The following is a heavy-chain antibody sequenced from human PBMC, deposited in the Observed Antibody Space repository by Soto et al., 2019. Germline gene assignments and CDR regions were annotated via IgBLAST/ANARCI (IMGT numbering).Heavy chain of an antibody. V-gene: IGHV6-1*01. CDR3: ARVTTSYCSGGSCYLDAFDI. CDR2: TYYRSKWYN. J-gene: IGHJ3*02. Sequence: SQTLSLTCAISGDSVSSNSAAWNWIRQSPSRGLEWLGRTYYRSKWYNDYAVSVKSRITINPDTSKNQFSLQLNSVTPEDTAVYYCARVTTSYCSGGSCYLDAFDIWGQGTMVTVSS. D-gene: IGHD2-15*01. CDR1: GDSVSSNSAA.